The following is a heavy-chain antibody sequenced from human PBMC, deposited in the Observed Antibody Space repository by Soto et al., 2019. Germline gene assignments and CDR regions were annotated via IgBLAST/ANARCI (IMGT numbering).Heavy chain of an antibody. J-gene: IGHJ4*02. V-gene: IGHV1-3*01. CDR3: ARSHYDILTGYTYYFDY. CDR2: INAGNGNT. D-gene: IGHD3-9*01. Sequence: ASVKVSCKASGYTFTSYAMHWVRQAPGQRLEWMGWINAGNGNTKYSQKFQGRVTITRDTSASTAYMELSSLRSEDTAVYYCARSHYDILTGYTYYFDYWGQGTLVTSPQ. CDR1: GYTFTSYA.